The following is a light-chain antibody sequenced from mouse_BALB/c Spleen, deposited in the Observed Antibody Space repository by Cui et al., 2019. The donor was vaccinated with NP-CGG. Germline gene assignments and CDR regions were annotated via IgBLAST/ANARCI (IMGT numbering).Light chain of an antibody. CDR2: GTH. V-gene: IGLV1*01. CDR1: TGAVTTSNY. Sequence: QAVVAPAFAITTSPGETVTLTCRSSTGAVTTSNYANWVQEKPDHLFTGLIGGTHNRAPGVPARFSGSLIGDKAALTITGAQTEDEAIYFCALWYSNHWVFGGGTKLTVL. CDR3: ALWYSNHWV. J-gene: IGLJ1*01.